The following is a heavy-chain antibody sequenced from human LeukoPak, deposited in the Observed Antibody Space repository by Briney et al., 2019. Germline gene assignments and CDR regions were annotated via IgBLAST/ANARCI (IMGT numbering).Heavy chain of an antibody. J-gene: IGHJ3*02. CDR1: GLTFSNYA. Sequence: GGSLRLSCTASGLTFSNYATTWVRQAPGKGLEWVSSITGSGRGTYYADSVKGRFSVSRDNSQNTVFLHMNSLRADDTALYYCSKDPNGDYVGAFDMWGLGTMVTVSS. V-gene: IGHV3-23*01. CDR2: ITGSGRGT. CDR3: SKDPNGDYVGAFDM. D-gene: IGHD4-17*01.